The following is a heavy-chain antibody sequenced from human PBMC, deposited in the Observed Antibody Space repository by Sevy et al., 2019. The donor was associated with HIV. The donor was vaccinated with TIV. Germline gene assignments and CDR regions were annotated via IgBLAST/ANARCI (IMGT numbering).Heavy chain of an antibody. V-gene: IGHV3-21*01. J-gene: IGHJ3*02. Sequence: GGSLRLSYATSEFTFSSYSMNWVRQAPGNGLEWVSSISGGGTYIYYADSVKGRFTISRDNAKNSLSLQMNSLRAEDTAVYYCARGTHDYGDYDRDAFDIWGQGTMVTVSS. CDR3: ARGTHDYGDYDRDAFDI. D-gene: IGHD4-17*01. CDR1: EFTFSSYS. CDR2: ISGGGTYI.